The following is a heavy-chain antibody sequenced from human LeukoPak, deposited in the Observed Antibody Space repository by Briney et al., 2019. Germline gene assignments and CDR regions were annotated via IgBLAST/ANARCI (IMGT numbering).Heavy chain of an antibody. Sequence: GASLRLSCAASGFTFSSYAMSWVRQAPGKGLEWVSAISGSGGSTYYADSVKGRFTISRDNSKNTLYLQMNSLRAEDTAVYYCAKPLRFLKDYFDYWGQGTLATVSS. CDR1: GFTFSSYA. CDR3: AKPLRFLKDYFDY. V-gene: IGHV3-23*01. D-gene: IGHD3-3*01. CDR2: ISGSGGST. J-gene: IGHJ4*02.